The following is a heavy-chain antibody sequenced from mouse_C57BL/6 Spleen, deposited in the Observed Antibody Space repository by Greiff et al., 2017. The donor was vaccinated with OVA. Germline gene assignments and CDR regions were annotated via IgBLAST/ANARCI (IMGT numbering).Heavy chain of an antibody. D-gene: IGHD2-4*01. V-gene: IGHV5-16*01. CDR3: ARERFYDYDRAMDY. J-gene: IGHJ4*01. CDR1: GFTFSDYY. Sequence: EVKLMESEGGLVQPGSSMKLSCTASGFTFSDYYMAWVRQVPEKGLEWVANINYDGSSTYYLDSLKSRFIISRDNAKNILYLQMSSLKSEDTATYYCARERFYDYDRAMDYWGQGTSVTVSS. CDR2: INYDGSST.